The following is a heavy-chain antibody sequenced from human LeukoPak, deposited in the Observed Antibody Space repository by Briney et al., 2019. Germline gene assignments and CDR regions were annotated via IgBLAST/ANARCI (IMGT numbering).Heavy chain of an antibody. J-gene: IGHJ1*01. CDR1: GFTFSSYG. CDR2: ISSSSSYI. Sequence: PGRSLRLSCAASGFTFSSYGMHWVRQAPGKGLEWVSSISSSSSYIYYADSVKGRFTISRDNAKNSLYLQMNSLRAEDTAVYYCARDWPTIAAAGTIPEYFQHWGQGTLVTVSS. V-gene: IGHV3-21*01. CDR3: ARDWPTIAAAGTIPEYFQH. D-gene: IGHD6-13*01.